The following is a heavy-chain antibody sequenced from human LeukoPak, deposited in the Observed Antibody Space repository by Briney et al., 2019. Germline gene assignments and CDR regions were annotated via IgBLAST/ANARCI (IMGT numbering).Heavy chain of an antibody. J-gene: IGHJ4*02. V-gene: IGHV4-31*03. Sequence: SETLSLICTVSGGSISSAGYYWSWIRQHPGKGLEWIGYIFYSGSTYYNPSLKSRATISVDTSKNQFSLKLSSVTAADTAVYFCARLHDRSGCFDYWGQGTLVTVSS. CDR3: ARLHDRSGCFDY. CDR1: GGSISSAGYY. CDR2: IFYSGST. D-gene: IGHD3-22*01.